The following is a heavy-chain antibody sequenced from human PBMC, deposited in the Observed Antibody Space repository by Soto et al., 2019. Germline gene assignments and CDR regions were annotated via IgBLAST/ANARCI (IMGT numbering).Heavy chain of an antibody. Sequence: PGESLKISFKGSGYSFTSYWISWVRQMPVKGLEWMGRIDPSDSYTNYSPSFQGHVTISADKSISTAYLQWSSLKASDTAMYYCARLQATTPIFGVVIMKYYGMDVWGQGTTVTVSS. V-gene: IGHV5-10-1*01. D-gene: IGHD3-3*01. CDR2: IDPSDSYT. CDR1: GYSFTSYW. CDR3: ARLQATTPIFGVVIMKYYGMDV. J-gene: IGHJ6*02.